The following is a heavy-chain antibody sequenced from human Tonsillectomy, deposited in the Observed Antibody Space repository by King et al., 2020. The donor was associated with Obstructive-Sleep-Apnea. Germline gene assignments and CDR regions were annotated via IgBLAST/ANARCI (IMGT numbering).Heavy chain of an antibody. D-gene: IGHD6-13*01. CDR3: ARDLSSSWYYFDY. CDR2: IYYSGST. CDR1: GGSISNYY. V-gene: IGHV4-59*01. Sequence: LQLQESGPGLVKPSETLSLTCTVSGGSISNYYCSWIRQPPGKGLEWIGYIYYSGSTNYNPSLKSRVTISVVTSKNQFSLKLSSVTAADTAGYYCARDLSSSWYYFDYWGQGTLVTVPS. J-gene: IGHJ4*02.